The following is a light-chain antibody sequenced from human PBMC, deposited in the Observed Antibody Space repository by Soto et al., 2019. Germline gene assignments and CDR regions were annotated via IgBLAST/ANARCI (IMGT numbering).Light chain of an antibody. CDR3: QQYNIWPPLYT. V-gene: IGKV3-15*01. J-gene: IGKJ2*01. CDR2: GAS. CDR1: QRISGY. Sequence: DIVLTQSPATLSLSPGQRATLSCRASQRISGYLAWYQQKPGQAPRLLIYGASTRATDIPVRFSGSGSGTEFTLTISSLQSEDFAVYYCQQYNIWPPLYTFGQGTKL.